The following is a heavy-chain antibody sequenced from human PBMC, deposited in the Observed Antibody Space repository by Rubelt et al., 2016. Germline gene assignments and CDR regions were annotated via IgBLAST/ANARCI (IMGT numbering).Heavy chain of an antibody. CDR2: ISSGGRSI. CDR1: GFTFSSYE. J-gene: IGHJ4*02. CDR3: ARWPIDY. V-gene: IGHV3-48*03. Sequence: EVQLVESGGGLVRPGRSLRLSCAASGFTFSSYEMNWVRQAPGKGLEWVSYISSGGRSIYYADSVKGRFTISRDNAKNSLYLQMNSLRGENTAVYYCARWPIDYWGQGTLVTVSS.